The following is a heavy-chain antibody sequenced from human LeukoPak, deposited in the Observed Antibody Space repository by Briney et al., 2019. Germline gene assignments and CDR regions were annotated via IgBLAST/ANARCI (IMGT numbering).Heavy chain of an antibody. J-gene: IGHJ4*02. CDR2: ISYDGSNK. CDR1: GFTFSSYG. D-gene: IGHD3-10*01. CDR3: AKEEQGFGELYFDY. Sequence: GGSLRLSCAASGFTFSSYGMHWVRQAPGKGLEWVAVISYDGSNKYYANSVKGRFTISRDNSKNTLYLQMNSLRAEDTAVYYCAKEEQGFGELYFDYWGQGTLVTVSS. V-gene: IGHV3-30*18.